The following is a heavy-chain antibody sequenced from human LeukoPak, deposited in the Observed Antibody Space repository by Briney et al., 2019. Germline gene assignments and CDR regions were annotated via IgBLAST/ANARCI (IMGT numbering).Heavy chain of an antibody. D-gene: IGHD6-19*01. CDR1: GDRLTNNW. Sequence: GESLKISCKISGDRLTNNWIGWVRQVPGKGLEWLGLIYPGNSDTRYSPSFQGQVTISADKSINTAYLQWSSLKASDTAMYYCARRNIEVAGNSFDFWGQGTLVTVSS. J-gene: IGHJ4*02. CDR3: ARRNIEVAGNSFDF. V-gene: IGHV5-51*01. CDR2: IYPGNSDT.